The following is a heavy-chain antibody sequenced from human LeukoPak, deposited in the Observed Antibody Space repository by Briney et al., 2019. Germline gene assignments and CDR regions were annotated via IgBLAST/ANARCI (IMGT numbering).Heavy chain of an antibody. V-gene: IGHV4-59*08. J-gene: IGHJ6*02. D-gene: IGHD6-13*01. CDR1: GGSISSYY. CDR2: IYYSGST. Sequence: SETLSLTCTVSGGSISSYYWSWIRQPPGKGLEWIGYIYYSGSTNYNPSLKSRVTISVDTSKNQFSLKLSSVTAADTAVYYCARGYSSSWRNPPPHYGMDVWGQGTTVTVSS. CDR3: ARGYSSSWRNPPPHYGMDV.